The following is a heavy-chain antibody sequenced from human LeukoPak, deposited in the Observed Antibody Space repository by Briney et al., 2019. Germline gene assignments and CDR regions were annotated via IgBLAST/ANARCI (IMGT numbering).Heavy chain of an antibody. CDR1: GFTFRTYA. D-gene: IGHD3-9*01. CDR3: AKGETYYDILTGYYYPDAFDI. CDR2: ITGNGGMI. V-gene: IGHV3-23*01. Sequence: GGSLRLSCAGSGFTFRTYAMDWVRQVPGKGLEWVAGITGNGGMIRYADSVKGRFTISRDNSKNTLYLQMNSLRVEDTAVYYCAKGETYYDILTGYYYPDAFDIWGQGTMVTVSS. J-gene: IGHJ3*02.